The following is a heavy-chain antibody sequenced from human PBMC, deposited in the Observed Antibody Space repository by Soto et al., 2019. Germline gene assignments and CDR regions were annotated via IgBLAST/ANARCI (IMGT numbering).Heavy chain of an antibody. CDR2: IYSGGST. V-gene: IGHV3-53*01. CDR3: ARDRYDFWSGSV. D-gene: IGHD3-3*01. J-gene: IGHJ4*02. CDR1: GFTVSSNY. Sequence: GGSLRLSCAASGFTVSSNYMSWVRQAPGKGLEWVSVIYSGGSTYYADSVKGRFTISRDNSKNTLYLQMNSLRAEDTAVYYCARDRYDFWSGSVWSQGTLVTVSS.